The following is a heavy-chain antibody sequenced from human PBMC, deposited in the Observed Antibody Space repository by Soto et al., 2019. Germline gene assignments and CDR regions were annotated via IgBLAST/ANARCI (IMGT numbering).Heavy chain of an antibody. Sequence: QITLKESGPTLVKPTQPLTLTCTFSGFSLSTSGVGVGWIRQPPGKALEWLALIYWNADKRYSPSLKSRLTIAKDTSKSQVVLTMTNMDPVDTAAYYCAHSEAGAMLVPPRCYYYYGMDVWGQETTDTV. V-gene: IGHV2-5*01. CDR1: GFSLSTSGVG. CDR3: AHSEAGAMLVPPRCYYYYGMDV. D-gene: IGHD2-2*01. CDR2: IYWNADK. J-gene: IGHJ6*02.